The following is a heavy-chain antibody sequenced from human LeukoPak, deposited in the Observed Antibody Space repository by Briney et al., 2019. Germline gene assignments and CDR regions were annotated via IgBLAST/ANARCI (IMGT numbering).Heavy chain of an antibody. J-gene: IGHJ1*01. V-gene: IGHV1-24*01. CDR3: ATPSMGGWYFYSQH. CDR1: GYTLTELS. Sequence: GASVKVSCKVSGYTLTELSMHWVRQAPGKGLEWMGGFDPEDGETIYAQKFQGRVTMTEDTSTDTAYMELSSLRSEDTAVYYCATPSMGGWYFYSQHWGQGTLVTVSS. CDR2: FDPEDGET. D-gene: IGHD6-19*01.